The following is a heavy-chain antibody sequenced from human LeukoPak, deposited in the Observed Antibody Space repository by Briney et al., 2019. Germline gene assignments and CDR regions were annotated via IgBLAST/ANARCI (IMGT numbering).Heavy chain of an antibody. D-gene: IGHD3-10*01. Sequence: SETLSLTCAVYGGSFSGYYWSWIRQPPGKGLEWIGGINHSGSTNYNPSLKSRVTISVDTSENQFSLKLSSVTAADTAVYYCARGRGGPGAWGQGTLVTVSS. CDR3: ARGRGGPGA. CDR2: INHSGST. V-gene: IGHV4-34*01. J-gene: IGHJ4*02. CDR1: GGSFSGYY.